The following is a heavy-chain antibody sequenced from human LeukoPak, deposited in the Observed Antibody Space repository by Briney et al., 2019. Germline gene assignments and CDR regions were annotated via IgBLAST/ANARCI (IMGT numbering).Heavy chain of an antibody. CDR3: ARGGSAYYYDSSGPPGGY. CDR1: GYTFTSYY. V-gene: IGHV1-46*01. D-gene: IGHD3-22*01. J-gene: IGHJ4*02. Sequence: ASVKVSCKSSGYTFTSYYMHWVRQAPGQGLEWMGIINPSGGSTSYAQKFQGRVTMTRDMSTSTVYMELSSLRSEATAVYYCARGGSAYYYDSSGPPGGYWGQGTLVTVSS. CDR2: INPSGGST.